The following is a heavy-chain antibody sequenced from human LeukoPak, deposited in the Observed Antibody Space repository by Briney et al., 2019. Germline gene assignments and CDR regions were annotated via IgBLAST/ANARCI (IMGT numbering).Heavy chain of an antibody. CDR3: AXXXXXXXXXXSXXLSPAASRYYYYYYMDV. J-gene: IGHJ6*03. D-gene: IGHD2-2*01. CDR2: MNPNSGNT. V-gene: IGHV1-8*03. CDR1: GYTFTGYY. Sequence: GAXVKVSCXASGYTFTGYYMHWVRQAPGQGLEWMGWMNPNSGNTGYAQKFQGRVTITRNTSISTAYMELSSLRSEDTAVYYCAXXXXXXXXXXSXXLSPAASRYYYYYYMDVWGKGTTVTVSS.